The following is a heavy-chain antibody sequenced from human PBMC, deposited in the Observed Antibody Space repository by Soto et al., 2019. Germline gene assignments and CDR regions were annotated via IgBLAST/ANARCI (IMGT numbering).Heavy chain of an antibody. V-gene: IGHV4-30-4*01. CDR3: ARLNYDILTEGWFDP. Sequence: QVQLQESGPGLVKPSQTLSLTCTVSGGSISSGDYYWSWIRQPPGKGLEWIGYIYYSGSTYYNPSLKSLVTISVDTSKNQFSLKLSSVTAADTAVYYCARLNYDILTEGWFDPWGQGTLVTVSS. CDR2: IYYSGST. CDR1: GGSISSGDYY. J-gene: IGHJ5*02. D-gene: IGHD3-9*01.